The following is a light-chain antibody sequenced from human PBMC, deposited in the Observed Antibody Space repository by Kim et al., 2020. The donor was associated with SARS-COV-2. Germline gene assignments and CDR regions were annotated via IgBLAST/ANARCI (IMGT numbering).Light chain of an antibody. Sequence: DIQMTQSPSSVSVSVGDRVTITCRANQDISNFLGWFQQKPGKAPKSLIYAASSLRTGISSNFSGSGSGTDFTLTISSLQPEDFATYYCQQYLSYPLTSGQGTKVDIK. V-gene: IGKV1-16*02. CDR3: QQYLSYPLT. CDR1: QDISNF. J-gene: IGKJ1*01. CDR2: AAS.